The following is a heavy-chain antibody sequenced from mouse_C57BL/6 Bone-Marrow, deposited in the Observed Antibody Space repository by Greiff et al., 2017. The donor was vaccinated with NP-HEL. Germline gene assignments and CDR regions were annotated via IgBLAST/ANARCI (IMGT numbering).Heavy chain of an antibody. D-gene: IGHD1-1*01. CDR2: INPNNGGT. J-gene: IGHJ2*01. Sequence: EVQLQQSGPELVKPGASVKISCKASGYTFTDYYMNWVKQSHGKSLEWIGDINPNNGGTSYNQKFKGKATLTVDKSSSTAYMELRSLTSEDSAVYYCARYENYYGSSYWGQGTTLTVSS. V-gene: IGHV1-26*01. CDR1: GYTFTDYY. CDR3: ARYENYYGSSY.